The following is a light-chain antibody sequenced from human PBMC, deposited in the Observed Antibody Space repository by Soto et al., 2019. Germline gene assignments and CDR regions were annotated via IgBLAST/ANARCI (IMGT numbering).Light chain of an antibody. CDR1: SSDDGNYNF. CDR3: CSYAGSSTSWV. CDR2: EDS. V-gene: IGLV2-23*01. Sequence: QSVRTQPASVSGSPGQSITISCTGTSSDDGNYNFVSWYQQHPGKAPKVIIYEDSTRPSGVSNRISGSKSGNTASLTISGLQAEDEADYYCCSYAGSSTSWVFGGGTQLTVL. J-gene: IGLJ3*02.